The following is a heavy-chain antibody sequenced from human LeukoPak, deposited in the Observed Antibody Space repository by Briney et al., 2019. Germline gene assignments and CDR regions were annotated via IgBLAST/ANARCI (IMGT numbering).Heavy chain of an antibody. Sequence: PGGSLRLSCAASGFTFSSYWMSWVRQAPGKGLEWVSSISSSSSYIYYADSVKGRFTISRDNAKNSLYLQMNSLRAEDTAVYYCARAKVAYGMDVWGQGTTVTVSS. J-gene: IGHJ6*02. CDR2: ISSSSSYI. CDR3: ARAKVAYGMDV. D-gene: IGHD5-12*01. CDR1: GFTFSSYW. V-gene: IGHV3-21*01.